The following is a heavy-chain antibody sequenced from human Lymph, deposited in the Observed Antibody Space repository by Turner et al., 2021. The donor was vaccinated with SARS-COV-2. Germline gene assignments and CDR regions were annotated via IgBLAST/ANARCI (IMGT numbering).Heavy chain of an antibody. CDR3: AREGQVGVTTGVDY. CDR2: IWYDGSNK. D-gene: IGHD1-26*01. J-gene: IGHJ4*02. Sequence: QVQLVESGGGVVQPGMSLRLSCAASGFTFSNYGMRWVRQAPGKGLEWVAVIWYDGSNKYYADSVKGRFTISRDNSKNTLYLQMNSLRAEDTAVYYCAREGQVGVTTGVDYWGQGTLVTVSS. V-gene: IGHV3-33*01. CDR1: GFTFSNYG.